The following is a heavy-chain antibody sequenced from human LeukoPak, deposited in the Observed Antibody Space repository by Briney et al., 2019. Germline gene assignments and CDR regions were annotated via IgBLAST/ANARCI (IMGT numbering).Heavy chain of an antibody. CDR3: ARDSRVSGDY. CDR1: GYTFTGYY. V-gene: IGHV1-2*06. Sequence: ASVKVSCKASGYTFTGYYMHWVRQAPGRGLEWMGRIDPNSGGTKYAQKFQGRVTMTRDTSISTAYMELSSLRSDDMAVYYCARDSRVSGDYWGQGTLVTVSS. D-gene: IGHD2-8*01. CDR2: IDPNSGGT. J-gene: IGHJ4*02.